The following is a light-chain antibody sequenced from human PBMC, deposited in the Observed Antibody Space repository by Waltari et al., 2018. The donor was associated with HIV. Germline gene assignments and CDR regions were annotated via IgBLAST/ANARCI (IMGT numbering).Light chain of an antibody. J-gene: IGLJ2*01. CDR3: YSYAGSYTSI. Sequence: QSALTQPPSASGSPGQSVTISCTGTSSDVGGYNYVSWYQQYPGKAPKVIIYDVRQRPSGVPDRFSGSKSGNTASLTISGLQAEDEADYYCYSYAGSYTSIFGGGTKLTVL. CDR2: DVR. V-gene: IGLV2-11*01. CDR1: SSDVGGYNY.